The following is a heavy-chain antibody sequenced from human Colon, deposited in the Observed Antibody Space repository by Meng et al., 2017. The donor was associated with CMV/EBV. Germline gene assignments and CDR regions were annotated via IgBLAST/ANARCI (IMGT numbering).Heavy chain of an antibody. D-gene: IGHD4-11*01. J-gene: IGHJ4*02. CDR1: GITFSAYW. Sequence: GGSLRLSCVASGITFSAYWMSWVRQAPGKGLEWVANIKQDGSEKNYVDSVKGRFTISRDNAKNSLYLQMNSLRAEDTAVYYCARGPGATVTTGFDYWGQGTLVTVSS. CDR2: IKQDGSEK. V-gene: IGHV3-7*01. CDR3: ARGPGATVTTGFDY.